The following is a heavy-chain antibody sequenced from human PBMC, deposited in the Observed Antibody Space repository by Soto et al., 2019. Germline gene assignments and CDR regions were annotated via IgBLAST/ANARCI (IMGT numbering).Heavy chain of an antibody. CDR1: GYTFTGYY. CDR3: ASSLFPLYAFDI. V-gene: IGHV1-2*04. D-gene: IGHD3-3*01. J-gene: IGHJ3*02. CDR2: INPNSGGT. Sequence: ASVKVSCKASGYTFTGYYMHCVRQAPGQGLEWMGWINPNSGGTNYAQKFQGWVTMTRDTSISTAYMELSRLRSDDTAVYYCASSLFPLYAFDIWGQGTMVTVSS.